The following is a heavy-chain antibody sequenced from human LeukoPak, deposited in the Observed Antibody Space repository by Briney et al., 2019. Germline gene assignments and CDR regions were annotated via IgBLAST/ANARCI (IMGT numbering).Heavy chain of an antibody. CDR3: ARTEYSSGWLDY. CDR2: IYYSGST. V-gene: IGHV4-59*01. J-gene: IGHJ4*02. D-gene: IGHD6-19*01. CDR1: GGSISSYY. Sequence: PSETLSLTCTVSGGSISSYYWSWIRQPPGKGLEWIGYIYYSGSTNYNPSLKSRVTISVDTSKNQFSLKLSSVTAADTAAYYCARTEYSSGWLDYWGQGTLVTVSS.